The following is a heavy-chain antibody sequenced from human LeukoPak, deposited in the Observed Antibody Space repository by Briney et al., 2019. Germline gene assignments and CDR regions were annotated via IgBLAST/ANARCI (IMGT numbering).Heavy chain of an antibody. CDR2: IKSKTDGGTT. CDR3: TTIGYCTNGVCPNDY. V-gene: IGHV3-15*07. Sequence: PGGSLRLSCAASGFTFSSYAMNWVRQAPGKGLEWVGRIKSKTDGGTTDYAAPVKGRFTISRDDSKNTLYLQMNSLKTEDTAVYYCTTIGYCTNGVCPNDYWGQGTLVTVSS. CDR1: GFTFSSYA. D-gene: IGHD2-8*01. J-gene: IGHJ4*02.